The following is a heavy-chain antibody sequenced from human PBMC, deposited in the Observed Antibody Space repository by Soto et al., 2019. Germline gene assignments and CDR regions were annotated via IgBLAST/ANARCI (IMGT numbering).Heavy chain of an antibody. Sequence: QVQLQQWGAGLLKPSETLSLTCAVYGGSFSGYYWSWIRQPPGKGLEWIGEINHSGSTNYNPSLKSRVTISVDTSKNQFSLKLSSVTAADPAVYYCARAVVVVVAARYDYWGQGTLVTVSS. CDR2: INHSGST. CDR1: GGSFSGYY. J-gene: IGHJ4*02. V-gene: IGHV4-34*01. CDR3: ARAVVVVVAARYDY. D-gene: IGHD2-15*01.